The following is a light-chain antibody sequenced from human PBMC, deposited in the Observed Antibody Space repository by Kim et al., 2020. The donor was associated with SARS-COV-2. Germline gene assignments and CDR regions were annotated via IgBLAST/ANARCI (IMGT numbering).Light chain of an antibody. J-gene: IGLJ2*01. CDR2: QDS. Sequence: VSPGQTASITCSGDKLGDKYACWYQQKPGQSPVLVIYQDSKRPSGIPERFSGSNSGNTATLTISGTQAMDEADYYCQAWDSSTARFGGGTQLTV. CDR3: QAWDSSTAR. V-gene: IGLV3-1*01. CDR1: KLGDKY.